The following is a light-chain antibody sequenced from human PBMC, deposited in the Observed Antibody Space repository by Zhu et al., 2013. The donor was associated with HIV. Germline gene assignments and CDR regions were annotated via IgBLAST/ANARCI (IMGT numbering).Light chain of an antibody. CDR2: GKN. V-gene: IGLV3-19*01. Sequence: SSELTQDPAVSVALGQTIRITCQGDSLRSHYANWYQQQPGQAPILVIYGKNNRPSGIPDRFSGSSSKNXASLTITGTQAEDEADYYCNSWVSRGNHPVVFGGGTKLTVL. CDR3: NSWVSRGNHPVV. J-gene: IGLJ2*01. CDR1: SLRSHY.